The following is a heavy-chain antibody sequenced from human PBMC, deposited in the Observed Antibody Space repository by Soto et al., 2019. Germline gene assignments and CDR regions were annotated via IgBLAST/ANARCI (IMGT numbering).Heavy chain of an antibody. V-gene: IGHV1-46*01. CDR3: AREDDFLTGYYVRLDYYYGMDV. Sequence: GASVKVSCKASGYTFTSYYMHWVRQAPGQGLEWMGIINPSGGSTSYAQKFQGRVTITADESTSTAYMELSSLRSEDTAVYYCAREDDFLTGYYVRLDYYYGMDVWGQGTTVTVSS. CDR2: INPSGGST. J-gene: IGHJ6*02. CDR1: GYTFTSYY. D-gene: IGHD3-9*01.